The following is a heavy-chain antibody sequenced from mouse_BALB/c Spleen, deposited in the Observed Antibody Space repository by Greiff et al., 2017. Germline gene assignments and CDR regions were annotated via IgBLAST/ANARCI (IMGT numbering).Heavy chain of an antibody. CDR3: ARLGGRAMDY. CDR1: GYAFSSYW. D-gene: IGHD1-1*02. V-gene: IGHV1-80*01. Sequence: VQLQQSGAELVRPGSSVKLSCKASGYAFSSYWMNWVKQRPGQGLEWIGQIYPGDGDTNYNGKFKGKATLTADKSSSTAYMQLSSLTSEDSAVYFCARLGGRAMDYWGQGTSVTVSS. J-gene: IGHJ4*01. CDR2: IYPGDGDT.